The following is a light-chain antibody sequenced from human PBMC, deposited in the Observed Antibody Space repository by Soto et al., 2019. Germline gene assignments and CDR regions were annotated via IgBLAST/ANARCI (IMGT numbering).Light chain of an antibody. Sequence: DIQMTQSPSALSASVGDTVTITRRASQSISNWLAWYQQKPGQAPKLLIHKASTLESGVPSRFSGSGSGTEFTLTISSLQPDDFATFYCQQYDRFPYTFGHGTKLEIK. V-gene: IGKV1-5*03. CDR2: KAS. J-gene: IGKJ2*01. CDR1: QSISNW. CDR3: QQYDRFPYT.